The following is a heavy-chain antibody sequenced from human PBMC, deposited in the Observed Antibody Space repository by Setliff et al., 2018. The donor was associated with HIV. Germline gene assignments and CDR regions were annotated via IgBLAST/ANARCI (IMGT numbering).Heavy chain of an antibody. CDR1: GYTFTSYA. CDR2: INAGNGNT. CDR3: AKSPWFGELSDEQNRDY. D-gene: IGHD3-10*01. V-gene: IGHV1-3*01. J-gene: IGHJ4*02. Sequence: ASVKVSCKASGYTFTSYAMHWVRQAPGQRLEWMGWINAGNGNTKYSQKFQGRVTITRDTSASTAYMELSSLRSEDTAVYYCAKSPWFGELSDEQNRDYWGQGTLVTVSS.